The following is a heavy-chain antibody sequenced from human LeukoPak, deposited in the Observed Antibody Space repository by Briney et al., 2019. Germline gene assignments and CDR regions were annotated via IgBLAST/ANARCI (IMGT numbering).Heavy chain of an antibody. V-gene: IGHV4-61*02. CDR1: GGSISSGGYY. D-gene: IGHD1-1*01. CDR3: ARNVGNNWFDT. CDR2: IHTSGTT. J-gene: IGHJ5*02. Sequence: SQTLSLTXTVSGGSISSGGYYYSWIRQPAGKGLEWIGRIHTSGTTNYNPSLNSRVAMSVDTSKNQFSLKLTSVTAADTAVYFCARNVGNNWFDTWGQGTLVTVSS.